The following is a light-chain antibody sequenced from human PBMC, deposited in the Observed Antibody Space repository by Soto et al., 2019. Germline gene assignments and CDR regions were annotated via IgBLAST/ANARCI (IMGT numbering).Light chain of an antibody. CDR2: DAS. Sequence: EIVLTQSPSTLSLSPGERATLSCMASQSVSSYFAWYQQIPGQAPRLLIYDASNRSTGIPARFSGSGSGTDFTLTISSLEPEDFAVYYCQQRSNWPPAFGQGTKVEIK. J-gene: IGKJ1*01. V-gene: IGKV3-11*01. CDR3: QQRSNWPPA. CDR1: QSVSSY.